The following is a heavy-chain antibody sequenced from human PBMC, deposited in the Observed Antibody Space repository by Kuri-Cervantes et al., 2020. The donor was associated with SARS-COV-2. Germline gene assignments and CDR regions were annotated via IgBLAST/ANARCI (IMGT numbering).Heavy chain of an antibody. J-gene: IGHJ6*02. CDR2: VYYSGST. V-gene: IGHV4-39*02. CDR3: AREPTTGYYGMDV. D-gene: IGHD1-26*01. CDR1: GGSISSSGYY. Sequence: GSLRLSCTVSGGSISSSGYYWGWIRQPPGKGLEWIGSVYYSGSTYYNPSLKSRVTISVDTSKNQFSLKLSSVTAADTAVYYCAREPTTGYYGMDVWGQGTTVTVSS.